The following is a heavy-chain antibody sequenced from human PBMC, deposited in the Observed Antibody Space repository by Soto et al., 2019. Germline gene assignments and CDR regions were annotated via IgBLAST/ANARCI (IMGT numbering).Heavy chain of an antibody. V-gene: IGHV7-4-1*01. CDR2: INTNTGNP. J-gene: IGHJ6*02. Sequence: ASVKVSCKASGGTFSSYTISWVRQAPGQGLEWMGWINTNTGNPTYAQGFTGRFVFSLDTSVSTAYLQICSLKAEDTAVYYCAREYDFWSGYPQEKYYYYGMDVWGQGTTVTVSS. CDR1: GGTFSSYT. D-gene: IGHD3-3*01. CDR3: AREYDFWSGYPQEKYYYYGMDV.